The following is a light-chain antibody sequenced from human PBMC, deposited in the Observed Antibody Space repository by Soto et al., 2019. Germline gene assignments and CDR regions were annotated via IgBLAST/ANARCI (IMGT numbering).Light chain of an antibody. CDR3: QSYDSSLSAL. Sequence: QSVLTLPPSVSGAPGQRVTISCTGSSSNIGSGYDVHWYQQLPGTAPKLLIYGNSSRPSGVPDRFSGSKSGTSASLAITGLQAEDEADYYCQSYDSSLSALFGGGTQLTVL. CDR1: SSNIGSGYD. V-gene: IGLV1-40*01. J-gene: IGLJ3*02. CDR2: GNS.